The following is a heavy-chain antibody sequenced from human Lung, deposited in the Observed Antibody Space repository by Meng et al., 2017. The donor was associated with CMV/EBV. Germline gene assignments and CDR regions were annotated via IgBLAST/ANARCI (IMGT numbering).Heavy chain of an antibody. V-gene: IGHV3-7*01. CDR1: GFTFSSYW. Sequence: GGSLRLSCAASGFTFSSYWMSWVRQAPGKGLELVANIKEDGSAKYYVDAVKGRFTISRDNAKKSLYLQMNSLRAEDTAVYYCARWKPRIDYWGQGTLVTVSS. D-gene: IGHD1-1*01. CDR2: IKEDGSAK. J-gene: IGHJ4*02. CDR3: ARWKPRIDY.